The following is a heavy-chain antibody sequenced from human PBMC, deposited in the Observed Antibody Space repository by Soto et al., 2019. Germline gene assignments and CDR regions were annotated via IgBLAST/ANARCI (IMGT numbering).Heavy chain of an antibody. Sequence: QVQLVQSGDEVKKPGASVKVSCKASGYIFVNYGIAWVRQAPGQGLEWMGWISPYTGNTHSASKVQGRLTMTTDTSTSTADMDLGSLTSDGTAVYYCVMVDNYVTPTPQDVWGQGTTVTVSS. CDR2: ISPYTGNT. V-gene: IGHV1-18*01. D-gene: IGHD3-16*01. CDR3: VMVDNYVTPTPQDV. CDR1: GYIFVNYG. J-gene: IGHJ6*02.